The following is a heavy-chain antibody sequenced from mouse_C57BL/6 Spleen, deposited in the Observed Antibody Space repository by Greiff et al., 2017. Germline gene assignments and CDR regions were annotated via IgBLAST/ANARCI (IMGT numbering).Heavy chain of an antibody. J-gene: IGHJ4*01. V-gene: IGHV1-26*01. Sequence: VQLQQSGPELVKPGASVKISCKASGYTFTDYYMNWVKQSHGKSLEWIGDINPNNGGTSYNQKFKGKATLTVDKSSSTAYMELRSLTSEDSAVYYCARWGFYYYGSSYHYAMDYWGQGTSVTVSS. CDR2: INPNNGGT. D-gene: IGHD1-1*01. CDR1: GYTFTDYY. CDR3: ARWGFYYYGSSYHYAMDY.